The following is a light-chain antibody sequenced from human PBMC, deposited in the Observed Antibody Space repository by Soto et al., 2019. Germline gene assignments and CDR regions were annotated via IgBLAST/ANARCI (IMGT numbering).Light chain of an antibody. V-gene: IGKV3-20*01. J-gene: IGKJ5*01. Sequence: EIVLPQSPGTLSLSPGERATLSCRASQSVSSNYLAWYQQKPGQAPRLLIYGASSRATGIPDRFSGSGSGTDFTLTISSLEPEDFSVYYCQQYGSSRTFGQGTRLEIK. CDR1: QSVSSNY. CDR3: QQYGSSRT. CDR2: GAS.